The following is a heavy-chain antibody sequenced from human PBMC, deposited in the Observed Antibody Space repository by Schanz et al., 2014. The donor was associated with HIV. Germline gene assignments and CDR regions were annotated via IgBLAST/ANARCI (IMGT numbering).Heavy chain of an antibody. CDR2: IWYDGSNK. CDR3: ARDLPNTYFDFSGPAGDY. Sequence: VVLVESGGGLVQPGGSLRLSCAASGFTFSSYGMHWVRQAPGKGLEWVAVIWYDGSNKYYADSVKGRFTISRDNSKKTLYLQMNSLRVEDTAVYYCARDLPNTYFDFSGPAGDYWGQGALVTVSS. V-gene: IGHV3-33*01. CDR1: GFTFSSYG. D-gene: IGHD3-22*01. J-gene: IGHJ4*02.